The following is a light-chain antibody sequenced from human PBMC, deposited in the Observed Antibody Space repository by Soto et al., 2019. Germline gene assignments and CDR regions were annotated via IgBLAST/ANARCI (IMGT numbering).Light chain of an antibody. Sequence: EIVLTQSPGTLSLSPGEEATLSCRASQSVDSNYLAWYQQKPGQAPRLLIYGASSRATGIPDRFSGSGSGTDFTLTIRRLEPEDFVVYYCQQYGSSPPGTFGQGTKGDIK. CDR2: GAS. V-gene: IGKV3-20*01. CDR1: QSVDSNY. CDR3: QQYGSSPPGT. J-gene: IGKJ1*01.